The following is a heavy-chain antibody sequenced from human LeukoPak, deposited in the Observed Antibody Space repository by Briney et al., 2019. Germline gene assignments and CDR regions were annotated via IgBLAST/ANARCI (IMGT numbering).Heavy chain of an antibody. CDR2: ISYDGSNK. Sequence: HSGGSLRLSCAASGFTFSSYAMHWVRQAPGEGLEWVAVISYDGSNKYYADSVKGRFTISRDNSKNTLYLQMNSLRAEDTAVYYCARGGIVGPTSCFYYGMDVWGQGTTVTVSS. V-gene: IGHV3-30-3*01. J-gene: IGHJ6*02. D-gene: IGHD1-26*01. CDR3: ARGGIVGPTSCFYYGMDV. CDR1: GFTFSSYA.